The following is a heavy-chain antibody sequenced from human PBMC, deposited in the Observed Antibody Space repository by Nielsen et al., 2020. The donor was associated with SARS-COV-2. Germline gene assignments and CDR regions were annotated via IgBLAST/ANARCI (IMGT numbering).Heavy chain of an antibody. CDR2: ISSST. CDR1: GFTISTYG. CDR3: AKRSGYTSGWYGDY. Sequence: GESLKISCVVSGFTISTYGMSWVRQAPGKGLEWVSAISSSTYYADSVKGRSTVSRDNSKNTLYLQMNSLRAEDTAVYYCAKRSGYTSGWYGDYWGQGTLVTVSS. J-gene: IGHJ4*02. D-gene: IGHD6-19*01. V-gene: IGHV3-23*01.